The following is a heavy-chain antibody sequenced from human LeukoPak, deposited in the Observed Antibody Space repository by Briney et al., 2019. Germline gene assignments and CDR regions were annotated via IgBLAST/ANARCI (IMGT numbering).Heavy chain of an antibody. D-gene: IGHD3-3*01. J-gene: IGHJ6*03. Sequence: ASVKVSCKASGGTFSSYAISWVRQAPGQGLEWMGGIIPIFGTANYAQKFQGRVTITADKSTSTAYMELSSLRSEDTAVYYCARDDFWSGYYNYYYYYMDVWGKGTTVTVSS. CDR1: GGTFSSYA. CDR2: IIPIFGTA. CDR3: ARDDFWSGYYNYYYYYMDV. V-gene: IGHV1-69*06.